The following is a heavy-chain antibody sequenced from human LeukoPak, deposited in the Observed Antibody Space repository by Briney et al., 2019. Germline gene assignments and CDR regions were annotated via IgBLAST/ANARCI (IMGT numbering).Heavy chain of an antibody. V-gene: IGHV5-51*01. CDR3: ARSSLVGATKPDAFDI. CDR1: GYSFTSYW. J-gene: IGHJ3*02. D-gene: IGHD1-26*01. CDR2: IYPGDSDT. Sequence: GESLQISCKGSGYSFTSYWIGWVRPMPGKGLEWMGIIYPGDSDTRYSPSFQGQVTISADKSISTAYLQWSSLKASDTAMYYCARSSLVGATKPDAFDIWGQGTMVTVSS.